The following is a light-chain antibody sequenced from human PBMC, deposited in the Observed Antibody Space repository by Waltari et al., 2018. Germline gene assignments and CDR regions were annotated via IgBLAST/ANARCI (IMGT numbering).Light chain of an antibody. CDR2: WAS. Sequence: DIVMTQSPDSLAVSLGERATINCKSSQSVLYSPNNKNYLSWYQQKPGQPPKLLIYWASTRESGVPDRFSGSGSGTALTLTISSLQAEDVAVYYCQQYYTTPLTFGPGTKVDIK. CDR3: QQYYTTPLT. J-gene: IGKJ3*01. CDR1: QSVLYSPNNKNY. V-gene: IGKV4-1*01.